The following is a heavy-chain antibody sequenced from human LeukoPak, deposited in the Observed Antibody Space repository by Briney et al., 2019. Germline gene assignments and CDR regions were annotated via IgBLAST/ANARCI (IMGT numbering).Heavy chain of an antibody. Sequence: SETLSLTCAVYGGSFSGYYWSWIRQPPGKGLEWIGEINHSGSTNYNPSLKSRVTISVDTSKNQFSLKLSSVTAADTAVYYCARAYYYDRGAFDIWGQGTMVTVSS. CDR3: ARAYYYDRGAFDI. CDR2: INHSGST. V-gene: IGHV4-34*01. D-gene: IGHD3-22*01. CDR1: GGSFSGYY. J-gene: IGHJ3*02.